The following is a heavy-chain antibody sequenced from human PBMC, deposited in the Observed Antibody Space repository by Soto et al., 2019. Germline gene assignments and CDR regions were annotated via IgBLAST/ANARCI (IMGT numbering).Heavy chain of an antibody. D-gene: IGHD5-18*01. V-gene: IGHV3-15*07. J-gene: IGHJ6*02. CDR1: GFTFSNAW. CDR3: TTESDPGYSYGYFWGSSYYYYGMDV. CDR2: IKSKTDGGTT. Sequence: PGGSLRLSCAASGFTFSNAWMNWVRQAPGKGLEWVGRIKSKTDGGTTDYAAPVKGRFTISRDDSKNTLYLQMNSLKTEDTAVYYCTTESDPGYSYGYFWGSSYYYYGMDVWGQGTTVTVSS.